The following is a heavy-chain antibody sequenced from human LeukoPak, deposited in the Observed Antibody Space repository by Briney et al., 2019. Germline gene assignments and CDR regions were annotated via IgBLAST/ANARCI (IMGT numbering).Heavy chain of an antibody. Sequence: TGGSLRLSCAASGFTFSSYAMHWVRQAPGKGLEWVAFISYDGRNTYYADSVKGRFTISRDNSKNTLYVQMNSLRGEDTAVYYCARDAFEGWGSGFTPGDPRINCGMDVWGQGTTVTVSS. J-gene: IGHJ6*02. CDR1: GFTFSSYA. D-gene: IGHD6-19*01. CDR2: ISYDGRNT. CDR3: ARDAFEGWGSGFTPGDPRINCGMDV. V-gene: IGHV3-30*04.